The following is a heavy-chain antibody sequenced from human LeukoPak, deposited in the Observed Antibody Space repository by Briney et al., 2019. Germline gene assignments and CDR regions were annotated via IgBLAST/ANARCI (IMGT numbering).Heavy chain of an antibody. CDR3: ARDPPGY. J-gene: IGHJ4*02. V-gene: IGHV4-39*07. Sequence: PSETLSLTCTVSGGSISSNGYYWAWFRQPPGKGLEWIGSIYYSGSTYYNPSLKSRVTISVDTSKNQFSLKLSSVTAADTAVYYCARDPPGYWGQGTLVTVSS. CDR2: IYYSGST. CDR1: GGSISSNGYY.